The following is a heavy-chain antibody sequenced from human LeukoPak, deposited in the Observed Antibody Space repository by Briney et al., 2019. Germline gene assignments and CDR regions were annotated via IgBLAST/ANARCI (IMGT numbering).Heavy chain of an antibody. V-gene: IGHV3-30*03. D-gene: IGHD1-26*01. Sequence: GRSLRLSCAASGFTFSRYGVHWVRQAPGKGLEWVASISFDESNKYIADSVKGRFTVSRDNSKNILYLQMNSLRAEDTAVYYCARGTEYGYFGSYYANFPYWGQGTLVTVSS. CDR1: GFTFSRYG. CDR2: ISFDESNK. CDR3: ARGTEYGYFGSYYANFPY. J-gene: IGHJ4*02.